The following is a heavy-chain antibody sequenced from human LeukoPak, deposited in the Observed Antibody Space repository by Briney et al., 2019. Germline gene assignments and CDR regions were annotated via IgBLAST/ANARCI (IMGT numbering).Heavy chain of an antibody. CDR3: ARRYGP. Sequence: SETLSLTCTVSGGSISGSSYYWGWIRQPPGKGLEWIGSIYYSGSTYYNPSLKSRVTISVDTSRNQFSLKLNSVTATDTAVYYCARRYGPWGQGTLVTVSS. CDR1: GGSISGSSYY. CDR2: IYYSGST. J-gene: IGHJ4*02. V-gene: IGHV4-39*01. D-gene: IGHD3-16*01.